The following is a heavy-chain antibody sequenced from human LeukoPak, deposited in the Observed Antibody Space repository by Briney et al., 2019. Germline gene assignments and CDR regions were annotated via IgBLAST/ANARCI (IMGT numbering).Heavy chain of an antibody. CDR3: AKSKSGSCYSGGDY. CDR2: ISGSGGGT. Sequence: GGSLRLSCAVSGITLSNYGMSWVRQAPGKGLEWVAGISGSGGGTNYADSVKGRFTISRDNPKNTLFLQMNNLRAEDTAVYYCAKSKSGSCYSGGDYWGQGTLVTVSS. D-gene: IGHD2-15*01. J-gene: IGHJ4*02. V-gene: IGHV3-23*01. CDR1: GITLSNYG.